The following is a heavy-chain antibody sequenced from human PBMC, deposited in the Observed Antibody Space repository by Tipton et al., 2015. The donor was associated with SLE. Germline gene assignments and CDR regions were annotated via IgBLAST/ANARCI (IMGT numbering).Heavy chain of an antibody. CDR2: IKQDGSEK. Sequence: SLRLSCTDSGLTFSSYWMSWVRQAPGKGLEWVANIKQDGSEKYYVDSVKGRFTISRDNAKNSLYLQMNSLRAEDTAVYYCSSVRYCSGGSCPYYFDYWGQGTLVTVSS. D-gene: IGHD2-15*01. CDR1: GLTFSSYW. V-gene: IGHV3-7*01. CDR3: SSVRYCSGGSCPYYFDY. J-gene: IGHJ4*02.